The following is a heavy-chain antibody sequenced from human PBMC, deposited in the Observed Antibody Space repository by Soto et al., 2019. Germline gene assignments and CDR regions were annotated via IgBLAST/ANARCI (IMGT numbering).Heavy chain of an antibody. V-gene: IGHV4-30-4*01. CDR3: ARDYPSWDYYYGMDV. Sequence: PSETLSLTCSVSGASIYNGGYYWSWIRQPPGKGLEWIGYIYYSGSTYYNPSLKSRVTISVDTSKNQFSLKLSSVTAADTAVYYCARDYPSWDYYYGMDVWGQGTTVTVSS. J-gene: IGHJ6*02. CDR1: GASIYNGGYY. CDR2: IYYSGST. D-gene: IGHD3-16*02.